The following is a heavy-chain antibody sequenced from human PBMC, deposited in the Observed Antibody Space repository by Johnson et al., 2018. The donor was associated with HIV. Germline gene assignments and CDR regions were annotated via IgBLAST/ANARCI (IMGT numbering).Heavy chain of an antibody. CDR2: ISYHGGTK. J-gene: IGHJ3*02. V-gene: IGHV3-30*18. Sequence: QVQLVESGGGVVQPGRSLRLSCAASGFTFSSYGMHWVRQAPGKGLEWVAVISYHGGTKYSADSVKGRFSISRDNSENTVYLQMNSLRAEDTAVYFCAKESGGSGSYYIGDMGDAFDIWDQGTLVTVSS. CDR1: GFTFSSYG. D-gene: IGHD3-10*01. CDR3: AKESGGSGSYYIGDMGDAFDI.